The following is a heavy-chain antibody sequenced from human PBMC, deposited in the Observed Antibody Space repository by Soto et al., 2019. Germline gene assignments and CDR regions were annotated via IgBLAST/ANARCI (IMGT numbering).Heavy chain of an antibody. J-gene: IGHJ6*02. D-gene: IGHD3-3*01. CDR1: GFTFRTYA. CDR3: AKVGETITVFGVETRYYYHGMDV. V-gene: IGHV3-23*01. CDR2: ISNSGGTT. Sequence: GGSLRLSCAASGFTFRTYAMHWVRQAPGKGLEWVSGISNSGGTTDYADFVKGRFTISRDNSKDTLYLQMNSLRAEDTAVYYCAKVGETITVFGVETRYYYHGMDVWGQGTTVTVSS.